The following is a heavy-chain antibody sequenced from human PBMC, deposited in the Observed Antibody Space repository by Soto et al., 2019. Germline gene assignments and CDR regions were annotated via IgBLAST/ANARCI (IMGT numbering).Heavy chain of an antibody. V-gene: IGHV3-30*18. Sequence: QVQLVESGGGVVQPGRSLRLSCAASGFTFSSYGMHWVRQAPGKGLEWVAVMSYDGSNKNYADSVKGRFTISRDNSKNTLYLQMNSLRAEDTAMYHCAKDQHTAVATTDYFYYYGMDVWGQGTTVTVSS. CDR3: AKDQHTAVATTDYFYYYGMDV. CDR1: GFTFSSYG. J-gene: IGHJ6*02. D-gene: IGHD5-12*01. CDR2: MSYDGSNK.